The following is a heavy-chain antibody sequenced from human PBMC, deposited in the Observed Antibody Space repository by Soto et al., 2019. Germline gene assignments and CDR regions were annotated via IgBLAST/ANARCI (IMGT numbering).Heavy chain of an antibody. V-gene: IGHV3-9*01. D-gene: IGHD2-2*01. Sequence: SLRLSCAASGFTFDDYAMHWVRQAPGKGLEWVSGISWNSGSIGYADSVKGRFTISRDNAKNSLYLQMNSLRAEDTVLYYCAKDIFDQLYYYMDVWGKGTTVTVSS. CDR3: AKDIFDQLYYYMDV. CDR1: GFTFDDYA. CDR2: ISWNSGSI. J-gene: IGHJ6*03.